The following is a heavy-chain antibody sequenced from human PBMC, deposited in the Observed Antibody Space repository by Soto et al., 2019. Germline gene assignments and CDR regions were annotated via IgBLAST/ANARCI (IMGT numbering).Heavy chain of an antibody. J-gene: IGHJ4*02. D-gene: IGHD3-22*01. Sequence: SGGSLRLSCAASGFTFRDYYMSWIRQAPGKGLEWVSYIHSSGATIYYADSVKGRFTISRDNDKGLVYLQMNSLRAEDTAVYYCARDPPLSMIVVVGVGDFWGQGTLVTVSS. CDR1: GFTFRDYY. V-gene: IGHV3-11*04. CDR3: ARDPPLSMIVVVGVGDF. CDR2: IHSSGATI.